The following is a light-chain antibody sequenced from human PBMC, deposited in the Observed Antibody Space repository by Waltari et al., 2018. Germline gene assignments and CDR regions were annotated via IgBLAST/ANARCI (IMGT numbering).Light chain of an antibody. J-gene: IGKJ1*01. CDR3: QQYGSSPPT. CDR2: GAS. CDR1: QSVSRSY. V-gene: IGKV3-20*01. Sequence: DIVLTQSPGTLALSPGERATLSCRASQSVSRSYLAWYQQKPGQAPRLLIYGASSRATGIPDRFSGSGSGTDFTLTISRLEPEDFAVYYCQQYGSSPPTFGQGTKVEIK.